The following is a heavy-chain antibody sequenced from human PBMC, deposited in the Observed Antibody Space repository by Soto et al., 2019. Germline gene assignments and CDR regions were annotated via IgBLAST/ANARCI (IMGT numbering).Heavy chain of an antibody. CDR3: ATRITVFGLLIPPFDP. D-gene: IGHD3-3*01. Sequence: SETLSLTCPVSGGYLSCYDWSWIRPPPGKGLEWIGEINDSGSTNYNPSLKSRVTISVDTSKNQFSLKLSSVTAADTAIYYCATRITVFGLLIPPFDPWGQGTQVTVSS. CDR1: GGYLSCYD. V-gene: IGHV4-34*01. CDR2: INDSGST. J-gene: IGHJ5*02.